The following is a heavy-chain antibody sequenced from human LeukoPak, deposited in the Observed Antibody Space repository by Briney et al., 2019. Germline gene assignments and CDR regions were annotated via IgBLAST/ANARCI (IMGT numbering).Heavy chain of an antibody. Sequence: ASVKVSCKASGYTFTSYDINWVRQATGQGLEWMGWMNPNSGNTGYAQKSQGRVTMTRNTSISTAYMELSSLRSEDTAVYYCARVVPRSSSRITMVRGLNWFDPWGQGTLVTVSS. J-gene: IGHJ5*02. CDR2: MNPNSGNT. D-gene: IGHD3-10*01. V-gene: IGHV1-8*01. CDR3: ARVVPRSSSRITMVRGLNWFDP. CDR1: GYTFTSYD.